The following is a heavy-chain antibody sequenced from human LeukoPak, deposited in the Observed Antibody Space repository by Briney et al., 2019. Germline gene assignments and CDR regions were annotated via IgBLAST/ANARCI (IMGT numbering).Heavy chain of an antibody. CDR2: IIPIFGTA. CDR1: GGTFSSYA. CDR3: ARGVGNWNYDSWYFDY. Sequence: SVKVSCKASGGTFSSYAISWVRQAPGQGLEWMGGIIPIFGTANYAQKFQGRVTITTDESTSTAYMELSSLRSEDTAVYYCARGVGNWNYDSWYFDYWGQGTLVTVSS. J-gene: IGHJ4*02. D-gene: IGHD1-7*01. V-gene: IGHV1-69*05.